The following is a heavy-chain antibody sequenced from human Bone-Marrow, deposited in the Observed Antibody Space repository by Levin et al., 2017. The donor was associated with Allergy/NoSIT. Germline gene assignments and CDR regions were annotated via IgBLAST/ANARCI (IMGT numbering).Heavy chain of an antibody. CDR2: ISYDGGHK. Sequence: GGSLRLSCAASGFTFSAFGMHWVRQAPGRGLEGVAVISYDGGHKFYADSVKGRFTISRDNSKNTHYLQMNSLRAEDTAVYYCTRDRGEWGQFYFDYWGQGILVTVSS. D-gene: IGHD1-26*01. J-gene: IGHJ4*02. CDR3: TRDRGEWGQFYFDY. V-gene: IGHV3-33*01. CDR1: GFTFSAFG.